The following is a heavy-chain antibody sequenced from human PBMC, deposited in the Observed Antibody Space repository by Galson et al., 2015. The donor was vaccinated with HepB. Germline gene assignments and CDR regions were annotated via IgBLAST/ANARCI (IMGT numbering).Heavy chain of an antibody. D-gene: IGHD2-2*01. CDR3: ARQPVTVLGYCSTTSCDHFDS. Sequence: QSGAEVKKPGESLRISCKGSGYSFTSYSINWVRQMPGKGLEWMGRIDPSDSYTSQNPSFHGHFTISADKSISTAFLQWSSLEASDTAMYYCARQPVTVLGYCSTTSCDHFDSWGQGTLSPSPQ. V-gene: IGHV5-10-1*01. J-gene: IGHJ4*02. CDR2: IDPSDSYT. CDR1: GYSFTSYS.